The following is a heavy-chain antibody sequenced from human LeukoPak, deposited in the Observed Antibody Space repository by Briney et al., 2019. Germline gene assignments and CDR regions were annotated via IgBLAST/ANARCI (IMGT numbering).Heavy chain of an antibody. Sequence: GASVKVSCKASGYTFTGYYMHWVRQAPGQGLEWMGWINPNSGGTNYAQKFQGRVTMTRGTSISTAYMELSRLRSDDTAVYYCTLNSYSSSWYGGGDWFDPWGQGTLVTVSS. V-gene: IGHV1-2*02. CDR2: INPNSGGT. CDR3: TLNSYSSSWYGGGDWFDP. J-gene: IGHJ5*02. CDR1: GYTFTGYY. D-gene: IGHD6-13*01.